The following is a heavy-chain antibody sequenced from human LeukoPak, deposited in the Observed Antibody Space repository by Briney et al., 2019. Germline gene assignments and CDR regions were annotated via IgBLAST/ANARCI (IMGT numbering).Heavy chain of an antibody. CDR2: IYYSGST. J-gene: IGHJ4*02. D-gene: IGHD3-9*01. CDR3: ARARLTGYFYAYFDY. CDR1: AGSISNYY. Sequence: SETLSLTCTVSAGSISNYYWSWIRQPPGRGLEWIGYIYYSGSTSYNPSLRSRATISVDTSKNQFSLRLSSVTAADTAVYYCARARLTGYFYAYFDYWGQGTLVTVSS. V-gene: IGHV4-59*01.